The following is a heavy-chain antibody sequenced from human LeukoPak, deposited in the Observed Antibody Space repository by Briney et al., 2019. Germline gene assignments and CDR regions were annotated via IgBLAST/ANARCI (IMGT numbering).Heavy chain of an antibody. D-gene: IGHD2-2*02. CDR2: IYYSGST. CDR3: ARIRCSSTSCYTRFYYYYGMDV. J-gene: IGHJ6*02. V-gene: IGHV4-59*12. Sequence: PSETLSLTCTVSGGSISSYYWSWIRQPPGKGLEWIGYIYYSGSTNYNPSLKSRVTISVDTSKNQFSLKLSSVTAADTAVYYCARIRCSSTSCYTRFYYYYGMDVWGQGTTVTVSS. CDR1: GGSISSYY.